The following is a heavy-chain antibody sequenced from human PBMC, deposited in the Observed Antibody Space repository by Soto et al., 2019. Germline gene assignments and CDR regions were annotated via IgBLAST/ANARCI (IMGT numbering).Heavy chain of an antibody. V-gene: IGHV3-30*18. J-gene: IGHJ4*02. CDR2: ISYDGSNK. D-gene: IGHD3-10*01. Sequence: PGGSLRLSCAASGFTFSSYGMHWVRQAPGKGLEWVAVISYDGSNKYYADSVKGRFTISRDNSKNTLYLQMNSLRAEDTAVYYCAKDRGFGELLFDYWGQGTLVTVS. CDR3: AKDRGFGELLFDY. CDR1: GFTFSSYG.